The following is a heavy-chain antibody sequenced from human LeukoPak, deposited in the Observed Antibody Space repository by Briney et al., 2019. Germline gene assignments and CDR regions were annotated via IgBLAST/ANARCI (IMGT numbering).Heavy chain of an antibody. CDR1: VDSFSDHY. D-gene: IGHD2-2*01. J-gene: IGHJ4*02. V-gene: IGHV4-34*01. CDR2: IHHSGST. CDR3: ARSPATSWSNFDY. Sequence: SETPSLTCAVYVDSFSDHYWTWIRQPPGKGLEWIGEIHHSGSTNYRLSLKSRVSISVDRSKNQFSLKLTSVTAADTAVYYCARSPATSWSNFDYWGQGTLVTVSS.